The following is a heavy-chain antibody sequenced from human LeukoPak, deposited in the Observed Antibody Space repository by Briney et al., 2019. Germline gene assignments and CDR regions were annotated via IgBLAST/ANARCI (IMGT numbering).Heavy chain of an antibody. Sequence: SETLSLTCTVSGGSVSSGSYYWNWIRQPPGKGLEWIGYIYYSGSTNYNPSLKSRVTISVATSKNQFSLKLSSVTAADTAVYYCARAAYSGSYHSDYWGQGTLVTVSS. CDR1: GGSVSSGSYY. V-gene: IGHV4-61*01. D-gene: IGHD1-26*01. CDR2: IYYSGST. J-gene: IGHJ4*02. CDR3: ARAAYSGSYHSDY.